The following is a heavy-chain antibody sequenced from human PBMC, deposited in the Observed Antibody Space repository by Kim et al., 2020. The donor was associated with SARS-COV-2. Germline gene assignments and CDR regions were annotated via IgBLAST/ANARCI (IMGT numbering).Heavy chain of an antibody. J-gene: IGHJ5*02. Sequence: GGSLRLSCAASGFTFSSYAMHWVRQAPGKGLEWVAVISYDGSNKYYADSVKGRFTISRDNSKNTLYLQMNSLRAEDTAVYYCASPSTVTTGDWFDPWGQGTLVTVSS. CDR1: GFTFSSYA. CDR2: ISYDGSNK. CDR3: ASPSTVTTGDWFDP. D-gene: IGHD4-17*01. V-gene: IGHV3-30-3*01.